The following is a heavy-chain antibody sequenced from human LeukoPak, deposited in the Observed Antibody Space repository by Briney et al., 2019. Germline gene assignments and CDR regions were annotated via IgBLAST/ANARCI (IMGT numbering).Heavy chain of an antibody. V-gene: IGHV4-34*01. CDR1: GGSFSGYY. D-gene: IGHD3-22*01. CDR2: INHSGST. J-gene: IGHJ5*02. Sequence: SETLSLTCAVYGGSFSGYYWSWIRHPPGQGLEWIGEINHSGSTNHNPSLKSRVTISVDTSKNQFSLKLSSVTAADTAVYYCARAEYYYDSSGYWPWFDPWGQGTLVTVSS. CDR3: ARAEYYYDSSGYWPWFDP.